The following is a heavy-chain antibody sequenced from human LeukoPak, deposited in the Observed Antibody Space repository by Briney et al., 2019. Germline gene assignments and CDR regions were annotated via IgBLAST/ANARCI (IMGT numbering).Heavy chain of an antibody. Sequence: SGGPLRLSCAASGFTFSSYGMHGVRPAPGKGLECVAVIWYDGSNKYYADSVKGRLTICRDNSKNTLYLQMNSLRGEDTAVYYCAKDGYQPTYYYDSSGYYPDYWGQGTLVTVSS. J-gene: IGHJ4*02. CDR3: AKDGYQPTYYYDSSGYYPDY. V-gene: IGHV3-33*06. D-gene: IGHD3-22*01. CDR2: IWYDGSNK. CDR1: GFTFSSYG.